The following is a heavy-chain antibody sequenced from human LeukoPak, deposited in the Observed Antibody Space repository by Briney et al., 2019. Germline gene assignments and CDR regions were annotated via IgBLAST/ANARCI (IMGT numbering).Heavy chain of an antibody. CDR3: AISSSSGFTLFDY. CDR2: IRNKANSYTT. J-gene: IGHJ4*02. Sequence: GGSLRLSCAVSGFTFSDHYMDWVRQAPGKGLEWVGRIRNKANSYTTEYAASVKGRFTISRDDSKNSVFLQMNNLKTEDSAVYYCAISSSSGFTLFDYWGQGILVIVSS. V-gene: IGHV3-72*01. CDR1: GFTFSDHY. D-gene: IGHD6-13*01.